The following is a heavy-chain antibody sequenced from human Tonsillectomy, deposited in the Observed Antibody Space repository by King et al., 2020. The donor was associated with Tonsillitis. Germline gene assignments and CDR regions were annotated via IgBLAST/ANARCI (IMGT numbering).Heavy chain of an antibody. Sequence: VQLVESGGGLVKPGGSLRLSCAASGFTFSSYSMNWVRQAPGKGLEWVSSISTSSSYIYYADSVKGRFTISRDNAKNSLYLQMNSLRAEDTAVYYCARSLYDLWSGGWFDPWGQGTLVTVSS. CDR2: ISTSSSYI. CDR1: GFTFSSYS. V-gene: IGHV3-21*01. J-gene: IGHJ5*02. D-gene: IGHD3-3*01. CDR3: ARSLYDLWSGGWFDP.